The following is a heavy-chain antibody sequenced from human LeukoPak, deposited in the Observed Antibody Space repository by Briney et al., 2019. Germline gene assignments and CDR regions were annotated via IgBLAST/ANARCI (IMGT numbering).Heavy chain of an antibody. D-gene: IGHD1-26*01. J-gene: IGHJ3*02. CDR1: GFTVSSNY. V-gene: IGHV3-66*01. Sequence: GGSLRLSCAASGFTVSSNYMSWVRQAPGTGLEWVSVIYSVGSTHYADSVKGRFTISRDNSKNTLSLQMHSLRAEDTAVYYCARGLIVGPRIRSDAFDIWGQGTMVTVSS. CDR3: ARGLIVGPRIRSDAFDI. CDR2: IYSVGST.